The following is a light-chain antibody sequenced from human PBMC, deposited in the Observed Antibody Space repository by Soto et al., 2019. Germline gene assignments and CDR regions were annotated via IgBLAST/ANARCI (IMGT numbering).Light chain of an antibody. CDR1: TSDVGAYKY. J-gene: IGLJ1*01. CDR2: EVS. V-gene: IGLV2-14*01. CDR3: SSKTSSSSPFV. Sequence: QTVVTQPASVSGSPGQSITISCTGSTSDVGAYKYVSWYKHHPGQAPQLMIYEVSNRPSGVSNRFSGSKSGNTASLTISGLQADDEGDYYCSSKTSSSSPFVFGTGTKLTVL.